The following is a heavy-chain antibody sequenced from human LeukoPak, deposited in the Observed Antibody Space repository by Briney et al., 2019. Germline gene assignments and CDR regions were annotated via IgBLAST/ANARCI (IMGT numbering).Heavy chain of an antibody. V-gene: IGHV1-2*02. CDR2: IIPNSGGT. CDR3: ARDPYDSRGNPLDY. J-gene: IGHJ4*02. CDR1: GYTFTGYY. Sequence: GASVKVSCKASGYTFTGYYMHWVRQAPGQGLEWMGWIIPNSGGTNYAQKFQGRVTMTRDTSISTAYMELSRLRSDDTAVYYCARDPYDSRGNPLDYWGQGTLVTVSS. D-gene: IGHD3-22*01.